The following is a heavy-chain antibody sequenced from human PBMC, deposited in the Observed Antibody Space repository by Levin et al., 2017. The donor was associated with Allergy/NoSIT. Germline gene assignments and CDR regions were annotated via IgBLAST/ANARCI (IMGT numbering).Heavy chain of an antibody. CDR2: IATSGSI. V-gene: IGHV4-4*07. CDR1: GGSISTYS. CDR3: ARDDKDYYYSRGYSSGRGAFDF. D-gene: IGHD3-22*01. J-gene: IGHJ3*01. Sequence: SQTLSLTCTVSGGSISTYSWSWVRQPAGKGLEFIGRIATSGSISYNSSLRSRVTMSLDTSKNQFSLKLSSVTAADTAIYYCARDDKDYYYSRGYSSGRGAFDFWGQGTMVTVSS.